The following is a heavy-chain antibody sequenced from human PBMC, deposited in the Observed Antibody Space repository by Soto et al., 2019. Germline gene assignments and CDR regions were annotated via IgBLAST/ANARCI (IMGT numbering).Heavy chain of an antibody. CDR2: INAGNGNT. V-gene: IGHV1-3*01. Sequence: ASVKVSCKASEDTFTRYVIHWVRQAPGQRLEWMGWINAGNGNTKYSQNFQGRVTITRDASASTAYMELSSLRSQDTAVYYCATSTIDTSTWKQYFYGMDVWGQGSTVTVSS. CDR1: EDTFTRYV. CDR3: ATSTIDTSTWKQYFYGMDV. J-gene: IGHJ6*02. D-gene: IGHD6-13*01.